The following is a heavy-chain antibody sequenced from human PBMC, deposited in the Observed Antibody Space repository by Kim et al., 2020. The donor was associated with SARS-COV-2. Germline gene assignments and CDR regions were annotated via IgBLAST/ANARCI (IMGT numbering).Heavy chain of an antibody. V-gene: IGHV1-18*01. J-gene: IGHJ4*02. D-gene: IGHD1-1*01. CDR2: GNP. Sequence: GNPNYAQKLQGRVTMTTDTSTSTAYRELRSLRSDDTAVYYCARGGRYGDYWGQGTLVTVSS. CDR3: ARGGRYGDY.